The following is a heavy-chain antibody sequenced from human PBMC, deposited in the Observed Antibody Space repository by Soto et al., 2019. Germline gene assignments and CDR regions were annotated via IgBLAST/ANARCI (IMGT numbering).Heavy chain of an antibody. CDR1: GDSVSSNSAA. CDR2: TYYRSKWYN. V-gene: IGHV6-1*01. J-gene: IGHJ5*02. D-gene: IGHD5-12*01. CDR3: ARDRTVISTKIRSWFDP. Sequence: PSQTLSLTCAISGDSVSSNSAAWNWIRQSPSRGLEWLGRTYYRSKWYNDYAVSVKSRITINPDTSKNQFSLQLNSVTPEDTAVYYCARDRTVISTKIRSWFDPWGQGTLVTVSS.